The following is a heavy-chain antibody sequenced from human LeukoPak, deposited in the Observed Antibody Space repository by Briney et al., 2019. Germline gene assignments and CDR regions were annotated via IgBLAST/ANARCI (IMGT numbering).Heavy chain of an antibody. CDR3: ARTNFPRRYCSGGNCYSDY. CDR2: ISGSVGST. CDR1: GFTFSSYA. V-gene: IGHV3-23*01. Sequence: GGSLRLSCAASGFTFSSYAMSWVRQAPGKRLQSVSVISGSVGSTYYADSVKGRFTISRDNSKNTLYLQMNSLRVEDTALYYCARTNFPRRYCSGGNCYSDYWGQGTLVTVSS. D-gene: IGHD2-15*01. J-gene: IGHJ4*02.